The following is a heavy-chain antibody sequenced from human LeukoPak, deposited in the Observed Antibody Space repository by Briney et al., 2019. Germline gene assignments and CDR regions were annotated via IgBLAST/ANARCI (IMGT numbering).Heavy chain of an antibody. CDR3: ARHSDVIGAI. CDR1: GSTFTHQW. J-gene: IGHJ4*02. Sequence: GESLKISCKASGSTFTHQWIGGVRQQSGRGLEWMGIIYPRDSDTRYSPSFQGHVSISADTSINTAYLEWSRLEASDTAIYYCARHSDVIGAIWGQGTLVTVSS. D-gene: IGHD3-10*01. V-gene: IGHV5-51*01. CDR2: IYPRDSDT.